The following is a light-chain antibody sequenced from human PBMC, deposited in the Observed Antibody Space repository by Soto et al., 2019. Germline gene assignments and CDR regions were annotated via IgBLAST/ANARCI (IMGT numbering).Light chain of an antibody. J-gene: IGKJ2*01. Sequence: EIVLTQSPGTLSLSPGERATLSCRASQSVSSSYLAWYQQKPGQAPRLLIYGASSRATGIPDRFSGSGSGNDFPLTIRRPEAEDFAVDYCQEYGSSPRKYPFCQGTKLEIK. V-gene: IGKV3-20*01. CDR3: QEYGSSPRKYP. CDR2: GAS. CDR1: QSVSSSY.